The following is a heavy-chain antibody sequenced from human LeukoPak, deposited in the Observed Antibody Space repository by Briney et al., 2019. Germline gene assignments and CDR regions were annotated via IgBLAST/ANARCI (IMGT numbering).Heavy chain of an antibody. CDR3: ARGAQVLEWLLFPYYYMDV. V-gene: IGHV1-18*01. CDR2: ISAYNGNT. J-gene: IGHJ6*03. Sequence: ASVKVSCKASSYTFTNYGISWVRQAPGQGLEWMGWISAYNGNTNYAQKLQGRVTMTTDTSTSTAYMELRSLRSDDTAVYYCARGAQVLEWLLFPYYYMDVWGKGTTVTVSS. CDR1: SYTFTNYG. D-gene: IGHD3-3*01.